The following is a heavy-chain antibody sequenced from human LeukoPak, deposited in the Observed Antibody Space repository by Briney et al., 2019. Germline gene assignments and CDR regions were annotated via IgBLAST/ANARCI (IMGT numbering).Heavy chain of an antibody. CDR3: AKEGDYYGSGSYRDGFDI. CDR1: GVTFSSYG. CDR2: ISGSGGST. Sequence: PGGTLRLSCAASGVTFSSYGMSWVRQAPGKGLGGVSAISGSGGSTYYADSVKGRFTISRDRFKNTLYLQMNSLRPEDTAVYYCAKEGDYYGSGSYRDGFDIWGQGTRATVSS. D-gene: IGHD3-10*01. J-gene: IGHJ3*02. V-gene: IGHV3-23*01.